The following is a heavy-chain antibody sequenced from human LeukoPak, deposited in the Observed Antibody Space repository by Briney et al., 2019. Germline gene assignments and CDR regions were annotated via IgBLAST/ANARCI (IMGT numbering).Heavy chain of an antibody. V-gene: IGHV3-74*01. CDR1: GFTFSNDW. J-gene: IGHJ4*02. CDR3: ARGRGGSYHY. CDR2: INTDGSTT. Sequence: PGGSLRLSCAASGFTFSNDWMHWVRQAPGKGLVWVSRINTDGSTTTYADSVKGRFTISRDNAKNTLYPQMNSLRVEDTAVYYCARGRGGSYHYWGQGTLVTVSS. D-gene: IGHD1-26*01.